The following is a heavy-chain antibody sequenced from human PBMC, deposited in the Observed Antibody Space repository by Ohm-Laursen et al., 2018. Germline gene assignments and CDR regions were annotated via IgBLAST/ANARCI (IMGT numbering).Heavy chain of an antibody. CDR1: GFSLSTTGMC. V-gene: IGHV2-70*11. Sequence: TQTLTLTCTFSGFSLSTTGMCVSWIRQPPGKALEWLARIDWDDDKHYSTSLKTRLTISKDTSKNQVVLTMTNMDPVDTATYYCARMGRPAAIGMDVWGQGTTVIVS. CDR2: IDWDDDK. J-gene: IGHJ6*02. D-gene: IGHD2-2*01. CDR3: ARMGRPAAIGMDV.